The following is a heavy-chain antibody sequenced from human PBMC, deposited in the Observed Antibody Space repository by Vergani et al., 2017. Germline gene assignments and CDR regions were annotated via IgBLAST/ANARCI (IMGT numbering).Heavy chain of an antibody. CDR2: VSTGTKSQ. D-gene: IGHD2-21*01. Sequence: QLVESGGGWVQPGGSLRLSCVVSGFDFSSYIMNWVRQAPGKGLEWVSFVSTGTKSQSYAESVKGRFTISRDSAKNSLYLQVRSLRLEDTGVYHCVRDRGLCAGGRCYSEAWDYWGQGTRVTVSS. CDR1: GFDFSSYI. J-gene: IGHJ4*02. CDR3: VRDRGLCAGGRCYSEAWDY. V-gene: IGHV3-48*01.